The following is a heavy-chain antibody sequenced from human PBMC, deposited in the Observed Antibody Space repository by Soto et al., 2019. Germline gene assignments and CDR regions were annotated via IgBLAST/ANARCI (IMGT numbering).Heavy chain of an antibody. J-gene: IGHJ4*02. D-gene: IGHD2-15*01. CDR1: GFTFSRYW. Sequence: EVQLVESGGGLVQPGGSLRLSCAASGFTFSRYWMTWVRQAPGKGLEWVANIKQAGSEIYYVDSVKGRFTISRDNAENSLYLQMTSLRAEDTAVYYCARDPVCSGGSCYDYWGQGTLVTVSS. V-gene: IGHV3-7*01. CDR2: IKQAGSEI. CDR3: ARDPVCSGGSCYDY.